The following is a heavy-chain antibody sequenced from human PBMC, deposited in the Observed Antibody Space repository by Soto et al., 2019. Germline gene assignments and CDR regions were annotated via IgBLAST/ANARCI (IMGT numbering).Heavy chain of an antibody. V-gene: IGHV3-74*01. CDR2: INSDGSST. CDR3: ARAGYYYGSGFSRREKPLDY. Sequence: EVQLVESGGGLVQPGGSLRLSCAASGFTFSSYWMHWVRQAPGKGLVWVSRINSDGSSTSYADSVKGRFTISRDNAKNTLYLQMNSLRAEDTAVYYCARAGYYYGSGFSRREKPLDYWGQGTLVTVSS. J-gene: IGHJ4*02. CDR1: GFTFSSYW. D-gene: IGHD3-10*01.